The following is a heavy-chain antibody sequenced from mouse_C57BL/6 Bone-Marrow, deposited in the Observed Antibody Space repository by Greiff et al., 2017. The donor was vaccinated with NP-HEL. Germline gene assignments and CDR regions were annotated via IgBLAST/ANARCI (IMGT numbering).Heavy chain of an antibody. D-gene: IGHD6-1*01. J-gene: IGHJ2*01. V-gene: IGHV7-1*01. CDR2: SRNKANDYTT. CDR1: GFTFSDFY. CDR3: ARESSGSFDY. Sequence: EVMLVESGGGLVQSGRSLRLSCATSGFTFSDFYMEWVRQAPGKGLEWIAASRNKANDYTTEYSASVKGRFIVSRDTSQSILYRQMNALRAEDTAIYYCARESSGSFDYWGQGTTLTVSS.